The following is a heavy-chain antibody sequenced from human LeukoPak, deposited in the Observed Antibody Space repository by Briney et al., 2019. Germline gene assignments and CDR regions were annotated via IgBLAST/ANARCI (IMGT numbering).Heavy chain of an antibody. J-gene: IGHJ4*02. V-gene: IGHV4-39*01. CDR3: ARSLEYSYGQFDY. D-gene: IGHD5-18*01. CDR2: IYYGGST. CDR1: GGSISSSSYY. Sequence: PSETLSLTCTVSGGSISSSSYYWGWIRQPPGKGLEWIGSIYYGGSTYYNPSLESRVTISVDTSKNQFSLKLSSVTAADTAVYYCARSLEYSYGQFDYWGQGTLVTVSS.